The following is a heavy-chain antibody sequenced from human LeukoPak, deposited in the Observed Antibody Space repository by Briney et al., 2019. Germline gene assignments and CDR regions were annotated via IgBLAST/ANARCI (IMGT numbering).Heavy chain of an antibody. CDR2: IYYSGSI. D-gene: IGHD2-15*01. Sequence: SQTLSLTCTVSGGSISSGGYYWSWIRQHPGKGLEWIGYIYYSGSIYYNPSLKSRVTISVDTSKNQFSLKLSSVTAADTAVYYCARGGPRYCSGGSCFGWFDPWGQGTLVTVSS. CDR1: GGSISSGGYY. J-gene: IGHJ5*02. CDR3: ARGGPRYCSGGSCFGWFDP. V-gene: IGHV4-31*03.